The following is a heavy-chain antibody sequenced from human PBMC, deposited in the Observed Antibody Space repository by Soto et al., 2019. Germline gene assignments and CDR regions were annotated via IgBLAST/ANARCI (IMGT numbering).Heavy chain of an antibody. CDR2: IYYSGST. J-gene: IGHJ6*03. CDR3: ARRGSSSWDYYYYYMDV. CDR1: GGSISSYY. Sequence: PSETLSLTCTVSGGSISSYYWSWIRQPPGKGLEWIGYIYYSGSTNYNPSLKSRVTISVDTSKNQFSLKLSSVTAADTAVYYCARRGSSSWDYYYYYMDVWGKGTTVTVSS. V-gene: IGHV4-59*08. D-gene: IGHD6-13*01.